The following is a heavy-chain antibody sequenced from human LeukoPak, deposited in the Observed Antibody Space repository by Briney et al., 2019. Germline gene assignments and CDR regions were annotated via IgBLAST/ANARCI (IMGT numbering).Heavy chain of an antibody. Sequence: GGSLRLSCVASGFTFSDSAIHWVRQSSGKGLEWIGHMDKETNLYATALAASVKGRFTVSRDDSKNTAYLHMNSLKTEDTALYYCTKDSGTYNWFDPWGQGTLVTVSS. V-gene: IGHV3-73*01. J-gene: IGHJ5*02. D-gene: IGHD1-26*01. CDR3: TKDSGTYNWFDP. CDR2: MDKETNLYAT. CDR1: GFTFSDSA.